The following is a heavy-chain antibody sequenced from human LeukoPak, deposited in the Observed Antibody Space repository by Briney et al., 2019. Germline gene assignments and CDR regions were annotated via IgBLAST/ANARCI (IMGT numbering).Heavy chain of an antibody. D-gene: IGHD6-6*01. V-gene: IGHV1-69*13. CDR2: IIPIFGTA. J-gene: IGHJ6*02. CDR1: GGTFSSYA. CDR3: ARSRRSPAAYYYYGMDV. Sequence: SVKVSCKASGGTFSSYAISWVRQAPGQGLEWMGGIIPIFGTANYAQKFQGRVTITADESTSTAYMELSSLRSEDTAVYYCARSRRSPAAYYYYGMDVWGQGTTVTVSS.